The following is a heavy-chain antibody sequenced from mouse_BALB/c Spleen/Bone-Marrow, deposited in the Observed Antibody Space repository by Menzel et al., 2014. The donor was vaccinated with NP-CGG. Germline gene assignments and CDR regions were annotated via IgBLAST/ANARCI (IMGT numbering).Heavy chain of an antibody. CDR3: ARAYYVNYPYAMDY. CDR2: IDPANGNT. V-gene: IGHV14-3*02. CDR1: GFNIKDTY. J-gene: IGHJ4*01. D-gene: IGHD2-10*01. Sequence: VQLQHSGAELVKPGASVKLSCTASGFNIKDTYMHWVKQRPEQGLEWIGRIDPANGNTKYDPKFQGKATITADTSSNTAYLQLSSLTSEDTAVYFCARAYYVNYPYAMDYWGQGTSVTVSS.